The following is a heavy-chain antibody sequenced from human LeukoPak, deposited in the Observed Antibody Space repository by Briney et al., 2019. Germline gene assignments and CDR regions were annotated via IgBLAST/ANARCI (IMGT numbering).Heavy chain of an antibody. J-gene: IGHJ4*02. Sequence: GGSLRLSCEASGFTFSGYAMSWVRQAPGKGLEWVSSINAFGARTYYADSVKGRFTISRDNAKNSLYLQMNSLTVDDTAVYYCTRDNSGSRDYWGQGTLVTVSS. CDR1: GFTFSGYA. D-gene: IGHD1-20*01. CDR3: TRDNSGSRDY. CDR2: INAFGART. V-gene: IGHV3-23*01.